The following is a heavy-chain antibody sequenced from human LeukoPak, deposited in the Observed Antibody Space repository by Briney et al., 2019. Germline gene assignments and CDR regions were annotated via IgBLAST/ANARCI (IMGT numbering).Heavy chain of an antibody. CDR1: GFTFSSYS. CDR3: ARDRGGSYSAIDY. Sequence: PGGSLRLSCAASGFTFSSYSVNWVRQAPGKGLEWVSFISSSSSTIYYADSVKGRFTISRDNAKNSLYLQMNSLRAEDTAVYYCARDRGGSYSAIDYWGQGTLVTVSS. CDR2: ISSSSSTI. J-gene: IGHJ4*02. D-gene: IGHD1-26*01. V-gene: IGHV3-48*04.